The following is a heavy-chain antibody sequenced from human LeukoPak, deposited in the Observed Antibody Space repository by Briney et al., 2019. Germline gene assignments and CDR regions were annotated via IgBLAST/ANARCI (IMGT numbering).Heavy chain of an antibody. D-gene: IGHD2-21*02. Sequence: GGSLRLSCAASGFIFSNYAMNWVRQAPGKGLEWVSYISSTGSNIHYADPVKGRFTISRDNGKNSLYLQMNSLRDEDTAVYYCARGLIYCGGDCYRAFDIWGQGTMVTVSS. CDR3: ARGLIYCGGDCYRAFDI. CDR1: GFIFSNYA. J-gene: IGHJ3*02. V-gene: IGHV3-48*02. CDR2: ISSTGSNI.